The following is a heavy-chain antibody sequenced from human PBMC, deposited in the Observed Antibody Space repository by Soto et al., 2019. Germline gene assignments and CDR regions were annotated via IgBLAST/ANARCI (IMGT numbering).Heavy chain of an antibody. D-gene: IGHD1-26*01. J-gene: IGHJ5*02. V-gene: IGHV3-23*01. CDR2: ISGSGFKK. CDR3: AKNQGVELVPLATVDWFDP. CDR1: GFIFENFG. Sequence: HPGGSLRLSCAASGFIFENFGMSWVRQAPGKGLEWISSISGSGFKKYYADSVKGRFTISRDNSKSTVYLELSNLSAEDTAVYHCAKNQGVELVPLATVDWFDPWGQGSVVTVSS.